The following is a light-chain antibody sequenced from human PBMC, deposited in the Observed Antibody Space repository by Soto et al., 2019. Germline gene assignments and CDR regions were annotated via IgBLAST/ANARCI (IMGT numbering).Light chain of an antibody. CDR3: QRVDSYPLT. CDR1: QGISSF. V-gene: IGKV1-9*01. Sequence: DIQLTHAPSSLSATVGDRVTITCRASQGISSFLAWYQQKPGKAPKLLIYGASTLQGGVPSRFSGSGSGTDYTLTISSLQHEDFATYYCQRVDSYPLTFGQGTKVDIK. CDR2: GAS. J-gene: IGKJ1*01.